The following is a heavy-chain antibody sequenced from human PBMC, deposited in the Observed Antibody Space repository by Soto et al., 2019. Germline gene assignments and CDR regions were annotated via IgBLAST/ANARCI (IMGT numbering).Heavy chain of an antibody. J-gene: IGHJ6*03. CDR1: GFTFSSYW. V-gene: IGHV3-7*05. CDR2: IKQDGSEK. Sequence: GGSLRLSCAASGFTFSSYWMSWVRQAPGKGLEWVANIKQDGSEKYYVDSVKGRFTISRDNAKNSLYLQMNSLRAEDTAVYYCTKYVINSDMDVWGKGTTVTVSS. CDR3: TKYVINSDMDV. D-gene: IGHD3-16*01.